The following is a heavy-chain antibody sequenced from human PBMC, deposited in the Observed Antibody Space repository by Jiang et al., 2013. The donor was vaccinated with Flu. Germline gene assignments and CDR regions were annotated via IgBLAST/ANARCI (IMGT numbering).Heavy chain of an antibody. CDR3: ARMQLFPIMFRGVISGEHYYYNMDV. CDR2: IDWDDDK. V-gene: IGHV2-70*16. Sequence: KPTQTLTLTCTVSGISLTTRGMSVSWIRQPPGKALEWLARIDWDDDKFYSTSLKTRLTISKDNSRNQVVLTVTNLDPLDTATYFCARMQLFPIMFRGVISGEHYYYNMDVWGKGATVTVSS. D-gene: IGHD3-10*01. J-gene: IGHJ6*04. CDR1: GISLTTRGMS.